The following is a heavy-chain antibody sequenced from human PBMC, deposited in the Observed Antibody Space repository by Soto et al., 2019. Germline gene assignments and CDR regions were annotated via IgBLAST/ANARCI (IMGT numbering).Heavy chain of an antibody. Sequence: QVQLVQSGAEVKKPGASVKVSCKASGYTFTSYGISWVRQAPGQGLEWMGWISAYTGNTNYAQKPQGRVTITTDTSTSTAYMELRSLRSDDTAVYYCARRFGELLVDYGFDYWGQGTLVTVSS. J-gene: IGHJ4*02. CDR3: ARRFGELLVDYGFDY. CDR1: GYTFTSYG. D-gene: IGHD3-10*01. CDR2: ISAYTGNT. V-gene: IGHV1-18*01.